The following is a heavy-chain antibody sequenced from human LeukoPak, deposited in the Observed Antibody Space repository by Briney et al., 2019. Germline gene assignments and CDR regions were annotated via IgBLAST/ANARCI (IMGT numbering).Heavy chain of an antibody. CDR3: AREGRSSGPYYYYGVV. D-gene: IGHD6-19*01. J-gene: IGHJ6*03. V-gene: IGHV4-4*07. Sequence: KPSETLSLTCTVSGGSISNYYWSWIRQPAGKELEWSMRLHTRGGTNYIPSLKSRITESLDRSNNQFSLNVSAGAAAGTAGYYFAREGRSSGPYYYYGVVWGKGTTVTVPS. CDR1: GGSISNYY. CDR2: LHTRGGT.